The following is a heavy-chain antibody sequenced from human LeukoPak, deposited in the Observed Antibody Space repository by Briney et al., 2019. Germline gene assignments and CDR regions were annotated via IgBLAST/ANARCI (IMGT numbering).Heavy chain of an antibody. CDR2: IIPIFGTA. CDR1: GGTFSSYA. D-gene: IGHD1-26*01. CDR3: ARAQIIKVGAPTHPPDY. J-gene: IGHJ4*02. V-gene: IGHV1-69*13. Sequence: ASVKVSCKASGGTFSSYAISWVRQAPGQGLEWMVGIIPIFGTANYAQKFQGRVTITADESTSTAYMELSSLRSEDTAVYYCARAQIIKVGAPTHPPDYWGQGTLVTVSS.